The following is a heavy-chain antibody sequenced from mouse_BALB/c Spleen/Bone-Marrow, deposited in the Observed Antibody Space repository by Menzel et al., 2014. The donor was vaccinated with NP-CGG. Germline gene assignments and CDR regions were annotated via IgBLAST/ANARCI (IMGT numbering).Heavy chain of an antibody. CDR2: IDPANGNT. CDR3: ANYDYGWYFDV. Sequence: VQLQQSGAELVKPGASVKLSCTASGFNIKDTYMHWVKQRPEQGLEWIGRIDPANGNTKYDPKFQGKATITADTSSNTAYLQLSSLTSEDTAVYYCANYDYGWYFDVWGAGTTATVSS. V-gene: IGHV14-3*02. CDR1: GFNIKDTY. D-gene: IGHD2-4*01. J-gene: IGHJ1*01.